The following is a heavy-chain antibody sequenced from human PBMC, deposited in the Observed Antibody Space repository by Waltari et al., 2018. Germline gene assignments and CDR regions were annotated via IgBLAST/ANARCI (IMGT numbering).Heavy chain of an antibody. V-gene: IGHV3-21*01. Sequence: EVQLVASGGGLVKAGGSLRLSCAAFGFTFRTYRMNWVRQAPGKGLEWVSSISSSSLYMSYADSVKGRVTISRDNAKNSLYLQMNSLRVEDTAVYYCARSSTTVTTFGWGQGTLVTVSS. CDR1: GFTFRTYR. D-gene: IGHD4-17*01. J-gene: IGHJ4*02. CDR3: ARSSTTVTTFG. CDR2: ISSSSLYM.